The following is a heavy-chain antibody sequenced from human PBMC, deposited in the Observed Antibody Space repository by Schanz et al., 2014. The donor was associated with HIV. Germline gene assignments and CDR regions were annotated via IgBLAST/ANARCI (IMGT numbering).Heavy chain of an antibody. J-gene: IGHJ6*02. CDR3: ANTEFPYSSWSDYYYGMDV. D-gene: IGHD6-6*01. V-gene: IGHV3-33*06. CDR1: GFTFSSYG. Sequence: QVQLVESGGGVVQPGRSLRLSCAASGFTFSSYGMHWVRQAPGKGLEWVAVIWYDGTNKYYADSVKGRFTISRDNSRKTLYLQRNRLRVEDTAVYYCANTEFPYSSWSDYYYGMDVWGQGTTVTVSS. CDR2: IWYDGTNK.